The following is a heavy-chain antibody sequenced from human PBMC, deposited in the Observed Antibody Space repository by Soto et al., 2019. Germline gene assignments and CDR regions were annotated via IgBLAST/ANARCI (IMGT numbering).Heavy chain of an antibody. CDR2: ISGTGGAA. D-gene: IGHD3-10*01. Sequence: QPGGSLRLSCAASGFTFGHSAMSWVRQAPGKGLEWVAAISGTGGAAYYADSVKGRFTISRDNSRNTLFLQMNSLRVDDTAIYHCAKPEEVVRGFDFWGLGTLVTVSS. V-gene: IGHV3-23*01. J-gene: IGHJ4*02. CDR1: GFTFGHSA. CDR3: AKPEEVVRGFDF.